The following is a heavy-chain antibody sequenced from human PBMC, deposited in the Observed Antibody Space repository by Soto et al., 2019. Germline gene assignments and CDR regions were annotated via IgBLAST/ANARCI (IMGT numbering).Heavy chain of an antibody. J-gene: IGHJ4*02. CDR3: VRDLRYCTGASCYPNFDY. Sequence: GGSLRLFCAPSGFTCCNYRMNWVPQAAGKGLEWVSSISSGSTYIYYADSLKGRFTISRDNAKNSLYLQMNSLRVEDTAVYYCVRDLRYCTGASCYPNFDYWGQGTRVTVSS. V-gene: IGHV3-21*01. CDR1: GFTCCNYR. CDR2: ISSGSTYI. D-gene: IGHD2-15*01.